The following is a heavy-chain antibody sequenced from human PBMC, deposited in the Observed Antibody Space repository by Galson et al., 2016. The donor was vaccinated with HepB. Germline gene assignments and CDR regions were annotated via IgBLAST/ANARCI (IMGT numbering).Heavy chain of an antibody. CDR1: GFSFGRYW. CDR3: AKSEVVIVDHYGMDV. D-gene: IGHD3-22*01. Sequence: SLRLSCAASGFSFGRYWMHWVRQAPGRGLEWLSRIDADGTYMIYADSVRDRFTISRDSARNTLYLQMTSLRAEDTAVYYCAKSEVVIVDHYGMDVWGKGTTVTVSS. V-gene: IGHV3-74*01. CDR2: IDADGTYM. J-gene: IGHJ6*04.